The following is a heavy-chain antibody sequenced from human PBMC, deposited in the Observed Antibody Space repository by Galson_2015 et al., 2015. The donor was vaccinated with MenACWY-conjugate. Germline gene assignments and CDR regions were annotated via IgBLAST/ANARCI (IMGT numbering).Heavy chain of an antibody. CDR1: GFTFVSYA. D-gene: IGHD2-2*01. CDR3: AKAPSNTWHNFDY. CDR2: VSSGGGTVQ. V-gene: IGHV3-30*18. J-gene: IGHJ4*02. Sequence: SLRLSCAGSGFTFVSYAMQWVRQAPGKGLEWVAVVSSGGGTVQYYAGSVTGRFTISRDNSKNTVYLQMNSLRPEDTAVYYCAKAPSNTWHNFDYWGPGTLVTVSS.